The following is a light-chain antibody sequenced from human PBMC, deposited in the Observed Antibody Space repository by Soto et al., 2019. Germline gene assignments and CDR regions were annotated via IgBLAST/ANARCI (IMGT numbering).Light chain of an antibody. CDR3: SSHAGINNVV. Sequence: QSALTQPPSASGSPGQSVTISCTGTSSDVGGYNYVSWYQQHPGKAPKLMIYEVTKRPSGVPDRFSGSKFGNTASLTVSGLLAEDEADYYCSSHAGINNVVFGGGTKLTVL. CDR2: EVT. J-gene: IGLJ3*02. CDR1: SSDVGGYNY. V-gene: IGLV2-8*01.